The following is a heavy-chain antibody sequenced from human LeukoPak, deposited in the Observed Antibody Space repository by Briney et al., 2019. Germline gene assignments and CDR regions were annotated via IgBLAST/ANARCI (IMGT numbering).Heavy chain of an antibody. Sequence: SETLSLTCTVSGGSISGSSYYWGWIRQPPGKGLVWIGSVYYSGSTYYNPSLRSRVTVSVDTSKNQFSLKLSSVTAADTAVYYCAKSSIYYYDSSSPLDYWGQGTLVTVSS. CDR1: GGSISGSSYY. CDR3: AKSSIYYYDSSSPLDY. J-gene: IGHJ4*02. CDR2: VYYSGST. D-gene: IGHD3-22*01. V-gene: IGHV4-39*01.